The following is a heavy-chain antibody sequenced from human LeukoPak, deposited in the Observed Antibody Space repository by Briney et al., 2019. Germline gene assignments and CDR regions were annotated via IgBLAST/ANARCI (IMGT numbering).Heavy chain of an antibody. D-gene: IGHD6-13*01. V-gene: IGHV3-74*01. Sequence: PGGSLRLSCAASGFTFSSYWMHWVRQAPGKGLVWVSRINSDGSSTSYADSVKGRFTISRDNAKNTLYLQMNSLRAEDTAVYYCAKDSSSWYLGHYYYYMDVWGKGTTVTISS. CDR3: AKDSSSWYLGHYYYYMDV. J-gene: IGHJ6*03. CDR2: INSDGSST. CDR1: GFTFSSYW.